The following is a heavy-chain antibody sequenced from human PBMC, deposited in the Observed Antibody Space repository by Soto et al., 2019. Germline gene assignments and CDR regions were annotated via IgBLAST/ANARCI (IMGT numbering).Heavy chain of an antibody. D-gene: IGHD3-10*01. Sequence: SETLSLTCIVSGGTISSYYWSWIRQPPGRGLEWIGYIYYSGASNYNPSLKSRVTISVDTSENQFSLKLTSVTAADTALYYCARGRGIHYGLDYWGQGTLVTVS. CDR2: IYYSGAS. CDR3: ARGRGIHYGLDY. CDR1: GGTISSYY. V-gene: IGHV4-59*01. J-gene: IGHJ4*02.